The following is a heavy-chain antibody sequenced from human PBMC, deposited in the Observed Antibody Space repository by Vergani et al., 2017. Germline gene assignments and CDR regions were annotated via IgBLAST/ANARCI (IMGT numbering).Heavy chain of an antibody. CDR3: ARDLRYYGSGSSPPYYYYGMDV. Sequence: QLQLQESGPGLVKPSETLSLTCTVSGGSISSSSYYWGWIRQPPGKGLEWIGSIYYSGSTYYNPSLKSRVTISVDTSKNQFSLKLSSVTAADPAVYYCARDLRYYGSGSSPPYYYYGMDVWGQGTTVTVSS. CDR1: GGSISSSSYY. J-gene: IGHJ6*02. D-gene: IGHD3-10*01. CDR2: IYYSGST. V-gene: IGHV4-39*02.